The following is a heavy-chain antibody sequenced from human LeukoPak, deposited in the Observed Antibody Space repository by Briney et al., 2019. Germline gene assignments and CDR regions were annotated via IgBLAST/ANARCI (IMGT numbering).Heavy chain of an antibody. Sequence: GGSLRLSCAASGFTFSSYAMSWVRQAPGKGLEWVANIKQDGSQKYYVDSVKGRFTISRDNANNLLYLQMNSLRSDDTAVYYCARAGGSNYYDILTGYSQWFDPWGQGTLVTVSS. J-gene: IGHJ5*02. CDR3: ARAGGSNYYDILTGYSQWFDP. CDR2: IKQDGSQK. V-gene: IGHV3-7*03. D-gene: IGHD3-9*01. CDR1: GFTFSSYA.